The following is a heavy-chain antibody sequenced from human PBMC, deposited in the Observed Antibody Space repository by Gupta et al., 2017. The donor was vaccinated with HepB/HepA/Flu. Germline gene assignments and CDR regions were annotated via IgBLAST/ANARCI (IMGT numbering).Heavy chain of an antibody. J-gene: IGHJ4*02. V-gene: IGHV4-34*01. D-gene: IGHD1-1*01. CDR3: ARGRSRYDDIIGDY. CDR2: VILTGAT. CDR1: GCSFKSYF. Sequence: QVQLQQWGAGLLMPSETLSLTCAHHGCSFKSYFWMWVHQPPGKGLQWIGDVILTGATNPNPSLKSRVSISIDTTRDQFTLALTSGTAADTAMYYCARGRSRYDDIIGDYWGQGTLVTVSS.